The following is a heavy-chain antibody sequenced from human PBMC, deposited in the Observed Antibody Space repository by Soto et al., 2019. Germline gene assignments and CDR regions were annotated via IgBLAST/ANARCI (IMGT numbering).Heavy chain of an antibody. J-gene: IGHJ6*02. CDR1: GFTFSSYA. D-gene: IGHD4-17*01. Sequence: PGGSLRLSCAASGFTFSSYAMHWVRQAPGKGLEWVAVISYDGSNKYYADSVKGRFTISRDNSKNTLYLQMNSLRAEDTAVYYCARDGPVNTKGSLYYGMDVWGQGTTVTAP. V-gene: IGHV3-30-3*01. CDR3: ARDGPVNTKGSLYYGMDV. CDR2: ISYDGSNK.